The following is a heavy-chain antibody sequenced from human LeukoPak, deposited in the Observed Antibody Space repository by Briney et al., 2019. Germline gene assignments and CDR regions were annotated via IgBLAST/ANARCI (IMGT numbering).Heavy chain of an antibody. V-gene: IGHV4-34*01. CDR1: GFSFTNAW. CDR2: INHSGST. J-gene: IGHJ4*02. CDR3: ARYPDR. Sequence: KAGGSLRLSCAASGFSFTNAWMSWVRQPPGKGLEWIGEINHSGSTNYNPSLKRRVTISVDTSKNQFSLKLSSVTAADTAVYYCARYPDRWGQGTLVTVSS.